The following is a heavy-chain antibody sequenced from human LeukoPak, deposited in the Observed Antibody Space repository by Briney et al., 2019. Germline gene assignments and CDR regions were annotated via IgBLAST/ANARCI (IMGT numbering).Heavy chain of an antibody. D-gene: IGHD3-3*01. Sequence: ASVKISCKASGYTFTSYYMHWVRQAPGQGLEWMGIINPSGGSTSYAQKFQGRVTMTRDTSTSTVYMELSSLRSEDTAVYYCAGESHYYDFWSGYFGYWGQGTLVTVSS. CDR2: INPSGGST. CDR3: AGESHYYDFWSGYFGY. CDR1: GYTFTSYY. J-gene: IGHJ4*02. V-gene: IGHV1-46*01.